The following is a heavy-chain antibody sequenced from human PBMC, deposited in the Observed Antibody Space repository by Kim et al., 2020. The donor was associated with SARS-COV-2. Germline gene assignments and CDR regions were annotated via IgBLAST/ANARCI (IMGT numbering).Heavy chain of an antibody. D-gene: IGHD6-19*01. J-gene: IGHJ4*02. CDR2: ISYDGST. CDR1: GGSISSYY. CDR3: VRVTGGSGWYLDF. Sequence: SETLSLTCTVSGGSISSYYWGWIRQPPGKRLEWIGYISYDGSTYYNPSLKSRVTVSVDTSKNQFSLKLTSVTAADTAVHYCVRVTGGSGWYLDFWGQGTL. V-gene: IGHV4-59*01.